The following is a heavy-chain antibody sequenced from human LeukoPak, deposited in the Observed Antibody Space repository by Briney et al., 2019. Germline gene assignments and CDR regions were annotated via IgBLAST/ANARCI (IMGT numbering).Heavy chain of an antibody. J-gene: IGHJ5*02. CDR3: ARLIVVVPAAPNWFDP. V-gene: IGHV1-18*01. CDR2: ISAYNGNT. CDR1: GYTFTSDV. Sequence: GASVKVSCKASGYTFTSDVISWVRQAPGQGLEWMGWISAYNGNTNYAQKLQGRVTMTTDTSTSTAYMELRSLRSDDTAVYSCARLIVVVPAAPNWFDPWGQGTLVTVSS. D-gene: IGHD2-2*01.